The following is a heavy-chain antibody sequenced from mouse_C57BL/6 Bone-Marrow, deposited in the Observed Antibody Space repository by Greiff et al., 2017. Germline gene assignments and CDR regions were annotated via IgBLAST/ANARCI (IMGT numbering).Heavy chain of an antibody. CDR1: GFTFSSYG. CDR2: ISSGGSYT. CDR3: ARRDYDGFAY. V-gene: IGHV5-6*01. Sequence: EVQGVESGGDLVKPGGSLKLSCAASGFTFSSYGMSWVRQTPDKRLEWVATISSGGSYTYYPDSVKGRFTISRDNAKNTLYLQMSSLKSEDTAMYNCARRDYDGFAYWGQGTLVTVSA. J-gene: IGHJ3*01. D-gene: IGHD2-4*01.